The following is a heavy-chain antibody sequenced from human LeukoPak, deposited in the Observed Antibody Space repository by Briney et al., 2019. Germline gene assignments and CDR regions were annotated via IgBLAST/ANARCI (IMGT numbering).Heavy chain of an antibody. CDR2: MNPNSGNT. CDR1: GGTFSSYA. J-gene: IGHJ4*02. D-gene: IGHD3-10*01. V-gene: IGHV1-8*02. CDR3: ARGPPYYYGSGTDFDY. Sequence: ASVKVSCKASGGTFSSYAISWVRQAPGQGLEWMGWMNPNSGNTGYAQKFQGRVTMTRNTSISTAYMELSSLRSEDTAVYYCARGPPYYYGSGTDFDYWGQGTLVTVSS.